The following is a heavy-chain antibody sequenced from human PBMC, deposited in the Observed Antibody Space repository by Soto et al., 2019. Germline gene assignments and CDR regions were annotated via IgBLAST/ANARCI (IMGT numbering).Heavy chain of an antibody. CDR3: ARLGDYYQSLGT. J-gene: IGHJ5*02. D-gene: IGHD3-22*01. V-gene: IGHV4-59*08. CDR1: GGSLDNYY. CDR2: IYYKGTT. Sequence: QVQLHESGPGLVRPSETLSLSCSVSGGSLDNYYWTWIRQPPGKGLEFIGYIYYKGTTTYNHSLKSRVAISIDTSKNQFSLQLTSVIAAHTAIYYCARLGDYYQSLGTWGRGTLVTVSS.